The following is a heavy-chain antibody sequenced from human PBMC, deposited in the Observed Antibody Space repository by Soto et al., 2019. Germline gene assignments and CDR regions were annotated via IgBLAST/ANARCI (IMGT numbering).Heavy chain of an antibody. CDR2: ISAYNGNT. D-gene: IGHD3-3*01. J-gene: IGHJ6*03. Sequence: QVQLVQSGAEVKKPGASVKVSCKASGYTFTSYGISWVRQAPGQGLEWMGWISAYNGNTNYAQKLQGRVTMTTDTSTSAAYMELRSLRSDDTAVYYCARAGVFRFLEWPSGYYYMDVWGKGTTVTVSS. CDR3: ARAGVFRFLEWPSGYYYMDV. V-gene: IGHV1-18*01. CDR1: GYTFTSYG.